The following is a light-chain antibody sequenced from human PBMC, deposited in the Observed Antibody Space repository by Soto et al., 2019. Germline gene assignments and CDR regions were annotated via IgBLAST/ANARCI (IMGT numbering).Light chain of an antibody. CDR1: QGISNY. V-gene: IGKV1-27*01. CDR3: QKYNSAPWT. J-gene: IGKJ1*01. Sequence: DIQMTQSPSSLSASVGDRVTITCRASQGISNYLAWYQQKPGKVPKLLIYAASTLQSEVPSRFSGSGSGTHFTLTISSLQPEDVATYYCQKYNSAPWTFGPGTKVEIK. CDR2: AAS.